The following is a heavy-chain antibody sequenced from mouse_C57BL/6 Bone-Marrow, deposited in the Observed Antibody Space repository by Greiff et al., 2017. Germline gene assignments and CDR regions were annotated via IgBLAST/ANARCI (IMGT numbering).Heavy chain of an antibody. V-gene: IGHV14-4*01. CDR2: IDPENGDT. CDR1: GFNIKDDY. Sequence: EVQLQQSGAELVRPGASVKLSWTASGFNIKDDYMHWVKQRPEQGLEWIGWIDPENGDTEYASKFQGKATITADTYSNTAYLQLSSLTSEYTAVYYCTTWCLPLSAMDYWGQGTSVTVSS. CDR3: TTWCLPLSAMDY. J-gene: IGHJ4*01. D-gene: IGHD1-1*02.